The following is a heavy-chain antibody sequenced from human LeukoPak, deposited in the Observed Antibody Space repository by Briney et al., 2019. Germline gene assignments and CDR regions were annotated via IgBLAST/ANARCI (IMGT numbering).Heavy chain of an antibody. Sequence: GGSLRLSCAASGFTFSSYAMSWVSQAPGKGLEWVSSISRSGSYTLYADSVKGRFTLSRDNAKNLLFLQMNSLRAEDTAVYYCARDRDIVVVPAAHPNYFDYWGQGTLVTVSS. CDR1: GFTFSSYA. J-gene: IGHJ4*02. CDR3: ARDRDIVVVPAAHPNYFDY. V-gene: IGHV3-21*01. D-gene: IGHD2-2*01. CDR2: ISRSGSYT.